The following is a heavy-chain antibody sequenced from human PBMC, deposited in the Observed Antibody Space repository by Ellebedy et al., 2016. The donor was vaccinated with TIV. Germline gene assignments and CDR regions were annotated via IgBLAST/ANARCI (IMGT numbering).Heavy chain of an antibody. CDR3: AGPMVGVAGEIDY. CDR1: KFTFSRYS. Sequence: GESLKISXAASKFTFSRYSMNWVRQAPGKGLEWVSSISSSSTYIYYADSVKGRFTISRDNTKNSLYLQTNSLRAEDTAVYYCAGPMVGVAGEIDYWGQGTLVTVSS. D-gene: IGHD6-19*01. J-gene: IGHJ4*02. V-gene: IGHV3-21*06. CDR2: ISSSSTYI.